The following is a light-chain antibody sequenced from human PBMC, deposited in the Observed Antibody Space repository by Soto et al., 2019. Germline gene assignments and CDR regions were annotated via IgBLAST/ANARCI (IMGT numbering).Light chain of an antibody. V-gene: IGKV3-15*01. Sequence: EIVMTQSPATLTVSPGERATLSCRASQSAGTNLAWYQQKPGQAPRLLIHGAFTRATGIPARFSGSGSGTEFTLTISSLQSEDFAVFYCQQYNQWPITFGQETRLEI. CDR3: QQYNQWPIT. CDR2: GAF. CDR1: QSAGTN. J-gene: IGKJ5*01.